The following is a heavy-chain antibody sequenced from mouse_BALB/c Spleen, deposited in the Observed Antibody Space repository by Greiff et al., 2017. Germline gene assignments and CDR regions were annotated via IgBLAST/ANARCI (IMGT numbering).Heavy chain of an antibody. Sequence: VQLHQSGPQLVRPGASVKISCKASGYSFTSYWMHWVKQRPGQGLEWIGMIDPSDSETRLNQKFKDKATLTVDKSSSTAYMQLSSPTSEDSAVYYCARDVAYDYAWFAYWGQGTLVTVSA. V-gene: IGHV1S127*01. CDR2: IDPSDSET. D-gene: IGHD2-4*01. CDR1: GYSFTSYW. CDR3: ARDVAYDYAWFAY. J-gene: IGHJ3*01.